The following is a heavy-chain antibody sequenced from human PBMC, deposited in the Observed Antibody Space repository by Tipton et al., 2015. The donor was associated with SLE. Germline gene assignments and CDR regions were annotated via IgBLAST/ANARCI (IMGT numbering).Heavy chain of an antibody. V-gene: IGHV4-38-2*01. CDR3: ARGSVRADDY. Sequence: GLVKPSETLSLTCAVSGFSITDGYHWVWIRQPPGKGPEWIGSIYHSGTTYYNPSLKSRVTMSVDTSKNQFSPRVTSVTAADTAVYYCARGSVRADDYWGQGTLVTVSS. J-gene: IGHJ4*02. CDR1: GFSITDGYH. CDR2: IYHSGTT. D-gene: IGHD4-17*01.